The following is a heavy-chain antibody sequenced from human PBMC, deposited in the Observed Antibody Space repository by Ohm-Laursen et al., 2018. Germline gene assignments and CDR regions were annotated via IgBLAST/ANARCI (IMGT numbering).Heavy chain of an antibody. CDR1: GFTFSSYA. Sequence: SLRLSCAASGFTFSSYAMSWVRQAPGKGLEWVSAISGSGGSTYYADSVKGRFTISRDNSKNTLYLQMNSLRAEDTAVYYCANEGRGLGTFDYWGQGTLVTVSS. J-gene: IGHJ4*02. V-gene: IGHV3-23*01. CDR3: ANEGRGLGTFDY. CDR2: ISGSGGST. D-gene: IGHD3-10*01.